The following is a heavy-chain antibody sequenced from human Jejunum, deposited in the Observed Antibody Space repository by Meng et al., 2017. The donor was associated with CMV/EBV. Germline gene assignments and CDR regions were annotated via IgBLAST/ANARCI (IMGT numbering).Heavy chain of an antibody. CDR3: ARGTPGRSYSDY. V-gene: IGHV1-18*01. CDR1: RSTFTSYD. D-gene: IGHD3-10*01. J-gene: IGHJ4*02. Sequence: FKTPGAVYNVPPTASRSTFTSYDSNWVRQATGQGLEWLGWFVNNVDTYSAQKFQGRVTMTTDTHTSTAFMELRSLRSDDTAVYYCARGTPGRSYSDYWGQGTLVIVSS. CDR2: FVNNVDT.